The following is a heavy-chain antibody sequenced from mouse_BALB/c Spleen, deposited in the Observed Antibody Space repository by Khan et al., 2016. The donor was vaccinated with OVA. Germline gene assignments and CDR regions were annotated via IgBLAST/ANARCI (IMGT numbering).Heavy chain of an antibody. D-gene: IGHD2-14*01. CDR1: GYTFTSYT. J-gene: IGHJ3*01. CDR2: INPSSGYT. V-gene: IGHV1-4*01. CDR3: ARDGAYYRNDGWFAY. Sequence: VQLQESGAELARPGASVKMSCKASGYTFTSYTIHWIKQRPGQGLEWIGYINPSSGYTNYTQQFKDKATLTADKSSTTAYMQLRSLTSDDSAVYYCARDGAYYRNDGWFAYWGQGTLVTVSA.